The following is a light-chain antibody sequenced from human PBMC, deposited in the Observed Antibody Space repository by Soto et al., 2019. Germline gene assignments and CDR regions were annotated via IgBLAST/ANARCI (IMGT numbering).Light chain of an antibody. J-gene: IGKJ4*01. V-gene: IGKV1-39*01. CDR3: HQTYSSPLT. Sequence: DIQMTQSPSSLSASVGDRVTITCRASQSISSSLNWYQLKPGQAPKLLIYAASSLQSGVPSRFSGSGSGTDFTLPISSLQLEDFATYYCHQTYSSPLTFGGGTKVEIK. CDR1: QSISSS. CDR2: AAS.